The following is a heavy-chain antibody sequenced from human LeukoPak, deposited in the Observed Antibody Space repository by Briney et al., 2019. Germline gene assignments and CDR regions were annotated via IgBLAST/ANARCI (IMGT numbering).Heavy chain of an antibody. CDR2: IYHSGST. CDR3: ARAGYWVRGVTPPSNWFDP. Sequence: SETLSLTCTVSGYSISSGYYWGWIRQPPGKGLEWIGSIYHSGSTYYNPSLKSRVTISVDTSKNQFSLKLSSVTAADTAVYYCARAGYWVRGVTPPSNWFDPWGQGTLVTVSS. D-gene: IGHD3-10*01. V-gene: IGHV4-38-2*02. CDR1: GYSISSGYY. J-gene: IGHJ5*02.